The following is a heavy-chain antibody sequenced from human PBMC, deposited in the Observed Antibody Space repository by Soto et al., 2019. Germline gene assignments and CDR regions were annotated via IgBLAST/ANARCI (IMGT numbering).Heavy chain of an antibody. V-gene: IGHV1-18*01. CDR1: GFSFTSYG. D-gene: IGHD2-8*01. J-gene: IGHJ6*02. Sequence: ASVKVSSKASGFSFTSYGIGCVRQAPGQGLEWMGWINAYNGNTNYAQNLQGRVTLTTDTSTSTAYMELRSLRSNDTAVYYCAMVDVYVTPSPQDVWGQGTTVTVSS. CDR3: AMVDVYVTPSPQDV. CDR2: INAYNGNT.